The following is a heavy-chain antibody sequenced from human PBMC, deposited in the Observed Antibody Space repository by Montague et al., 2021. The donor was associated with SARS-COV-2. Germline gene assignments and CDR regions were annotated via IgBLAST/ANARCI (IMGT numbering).Heavy chain of an antibody. Sequence: SETLSLTCAVYGGSFRNYYWSWIRQSPGKGLEWIGEVDQSGNTNYNPSLKSRVTISADISKNQFSVKLSSVTAADTAVYYCARGARQGYGFRLGSFDSWGQGTLVTVSS. CDR3: ARGARQGYGFRLGSFDS. CDR1: GGSFRNYY. V-gene: IGHV4-34*01. CDR2: VDQSGNT. J-gene: IGHJ4*02. D-gene: IGHD3-10*01.